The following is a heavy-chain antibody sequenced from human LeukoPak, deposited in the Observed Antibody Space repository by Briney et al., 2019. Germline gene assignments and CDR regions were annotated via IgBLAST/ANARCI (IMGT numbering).Heavy chain of an antibody. J-gene: IGHJ4*02. CDR1: GFTLSSYS. V-gene: IGHV3-23*01. D-gene: IGHD2-8*01. CDR2: ISDTGATT. CDR3: AKDTSIGRYCTNGVCSPFDY. Sequence: GGSLRLSCAASGFTLSSYSMNWVRQAPGKGLEWVSAISDTGATTCDADSVKGRFTISRDNSRSTLYLQMNSLRAEDTALYYCAKDTSIGRYCTNGVCSPFDYWGQGTLVTVSS.